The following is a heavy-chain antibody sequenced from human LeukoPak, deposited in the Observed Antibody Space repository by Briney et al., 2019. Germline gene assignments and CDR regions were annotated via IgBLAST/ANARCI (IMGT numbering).Heavy chain of an antibody. D-gene: IGHD3-3*01. CDR3: ARVAVYDFWSGYSFDY. J-gene: IGHJ4*02. CDR1: GYTFTSYG. CDR2: ISAYNGNT. Sequence: ASVTVSCTASGYTFTSYGISWVRQAPGQGLEWMGWISAYNGNTNYAQKLQGRVTMTTDTSTSTAYMELRSLRSDDTAVYYCARVAVYDFWSGYSFDYWGQGTLVTVSS. V-gene: IGHV1-18*01.